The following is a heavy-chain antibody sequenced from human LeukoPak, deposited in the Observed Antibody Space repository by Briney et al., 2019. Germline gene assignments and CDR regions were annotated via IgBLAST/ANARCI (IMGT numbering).Heavy chain of an antibody. Sequence: SAISGSGGSTYYADSVKGRFTISRDNSKNTLYLQMNSLRAEDTAVYYCAKEVAVAAAVGDYWGQGTLVTVSS. D-gene: IGHD6-19*01. J-gene: IGHJ4*02. CDR3: AKEVAVAAAVGDY. CDR2: ISGSGGST. V-gene: IGHV3-23*01.